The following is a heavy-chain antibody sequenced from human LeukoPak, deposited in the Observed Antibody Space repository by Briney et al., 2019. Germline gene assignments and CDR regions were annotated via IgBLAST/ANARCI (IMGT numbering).Heavy chain of an antibody. J-gene: IGHJ4*02. CDR1: GYTFTGYY. CDR2: INPNSGGT. Sequence: ASVKVSCKASGYTFTGYYMHWVRQAPGQGLEWMGWINPNSGGTNYAQKFQGRVTMTRDTSISTAYMELSRLRSDDAAVYYCARELRDILTGYSYYFDYWGQGTLVTVSP. D-gene: IGHD3-9*01. V-gene: IGHV1-2*02. CDR3: ARELRDILTGYSYYFDY.